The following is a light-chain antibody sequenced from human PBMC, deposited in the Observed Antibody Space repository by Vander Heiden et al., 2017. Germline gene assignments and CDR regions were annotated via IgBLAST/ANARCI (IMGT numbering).Light chain of an antibody. Sequence: QSVLTQPPSASGTPGQGVTISCSGSSSTIGSNYVSRYRQHPGTAPKLLIYRNNQRPSGVPDRFSGSKSGTSASLAISGLRSEDEADYYCAAWDDSLSGPVFGGGTKLTVL. CDR1: SSTIGSNY. V-gene: IGLV1-47*01. CDR2: RNN. J-gene: IGLJ3*02. CDR3: AAWDDSLSGPV.